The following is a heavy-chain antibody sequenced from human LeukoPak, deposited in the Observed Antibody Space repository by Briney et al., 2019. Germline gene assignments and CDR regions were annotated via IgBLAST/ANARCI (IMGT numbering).Heavy chain of an antibody. CDR1: GFTFSSYA. D-gene: IGHD1-26*01. J-gene: IGHJ4*02. CDR2: ICGSSSNT. Sequence: GGSLRLSCAASGFTFSSYAMSWVRQAPGKGLEWVSVICGSSSNTYYADSVKGRFTISRDNSRNSLYLQMISLRAEDTAVYYCAKEVGATRRGGYWGQGTLVTVSS. CDR3: AKEVGATRRGGY. V-gene: IGHV3-23*01.